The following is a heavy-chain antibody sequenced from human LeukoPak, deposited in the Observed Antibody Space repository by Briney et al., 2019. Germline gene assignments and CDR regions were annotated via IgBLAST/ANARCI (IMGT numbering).Heavy chain of an antibody. D-gene: IGHD2-2*01. CDR3: ARPPRDLVSAAPFDY. V-gene: IGHV1-2*02. CDR1: GYGFSVYY. J-gene: IGHJ4*02. CDR2: ILPHSGDT. Sequence: ASVKVSCKASGYGFSVYYIQWLRQVPGEGLEWVGWILPHSGDTYYAQKFRGRVTMTTDTSINTAYMELSRLQSDDTGIYFCARPPRDLVSAAPFDYWGQGTLVAVSS.